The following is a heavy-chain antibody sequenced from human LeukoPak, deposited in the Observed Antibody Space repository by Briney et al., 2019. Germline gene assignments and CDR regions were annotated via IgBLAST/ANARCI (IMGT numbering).Heavy chain of an antibody. J-gene: IGHJ4*02. CDR2: INSDGSST. CDR3: AIQNQLLVLGY. D-gene: IGHD2-2*01. CDR1: GFTFSSFW. V-gene: IGHV3-74*01. Sequence: GGSLRLSCAASGFTFSSFWMHWVRQGPGKGLVWVSRINSDGSSTSYADSVKGRFTISRDNAKNTLYLQMNSLRAEDTAVYYCAIQNQLLVLGYCGQGTLVTVSS.